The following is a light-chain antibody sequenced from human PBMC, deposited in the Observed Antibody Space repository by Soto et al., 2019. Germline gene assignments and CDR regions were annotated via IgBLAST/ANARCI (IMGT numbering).Light chain of an antibody. J-gene: IGKJ4*01. CDR1: QTVSANY. CDR2: GAS. CDR3: QQFGNSPLLT. V-gene: IGKV3-20*01. Sequence: EILLTQSPGTLSLSPGERATLSCRASQTVSANYLAWYQQKAGQAPRLLIYGASSRATGVPDRFSGSGSGTDFTLTISRLEPEDFAVYYCQQFGNSPLLTFGGGTKVDI.